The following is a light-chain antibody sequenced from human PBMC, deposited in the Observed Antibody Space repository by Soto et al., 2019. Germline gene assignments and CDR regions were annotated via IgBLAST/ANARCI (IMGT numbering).Light chain of an antibody. CDR1: SSDVGGYKY. CDR3: SSYTASTTLV. CDR2: EVS. Sequence: QSALTQPASVSGSPGQSITISCTGTSSDVGGYKYVSWYQQHSGKAPKLMIYEVSNRPSGVSIRFSGSRSGNTASLTISGLQAEDEADYYCSSYTASTTLVFGGGTKVTVL. J-gene: IGLJ3*02. V-gene: IGLV2-14*01.